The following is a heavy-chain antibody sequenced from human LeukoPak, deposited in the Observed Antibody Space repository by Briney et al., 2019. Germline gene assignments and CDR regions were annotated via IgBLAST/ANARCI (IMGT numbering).Heavy chain of an antibody. J-gene: IGHJ3*02. CDR2: IYYSGST. CDR1: GGSISSYY. CDR3: ARVALITIHENDAFDI. D-gene: IGHD3-3*01. V-gene: IGHV4-59*08. Sequence: PSETLSLTCTVSGGSISSYYWSWIRQPPGKGLEWIGYIYYSGSTNYNPSLKSRVTISVDTSKNQFSLILTSVTAADTAVYYCARVALITIHENDAFDIWGQGTVVTVSS.